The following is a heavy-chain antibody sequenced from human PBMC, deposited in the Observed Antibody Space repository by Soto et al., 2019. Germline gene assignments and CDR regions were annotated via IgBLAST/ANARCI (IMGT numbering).Heavy chain of an antibody. Sequence: ASVKVSCTASGYTLTSYAMHWVRQAPGQRLEWMGWINAGNGNTKYSQKFQGRVTITRDTSASTAYMELSSLRSEDTAVYYCARGLNGYLHYFDYWGQGTLVTVSS. V-gene: IGHV1-3*01. CDR1: GYTLTSYA. CDR2: INAGNGNT. D-gene: IGHD5-18*01. J-gene: IGHJ4*02. CDR3: ARGLNGYLHYFDY.